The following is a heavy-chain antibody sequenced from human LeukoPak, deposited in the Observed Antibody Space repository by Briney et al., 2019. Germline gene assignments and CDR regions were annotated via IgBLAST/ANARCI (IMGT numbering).Heavy chain of an antibody. Sequence: SVKVSCKASGGTFSSYAISWVRQAPGQGLEWMGGIIPIFGTANYAQKFQGRVTITADESTSTAYMELSSLRSEDTAVCYCARDVGSSGYYYDYWGQGTLVTVSS. CDR1: GGTFSSYA. D-gene: IGHD3-22*01. CDR3: ARDVGSSGYYYDY. V-gene: IGHV1-69*13. CDR2: IIPIFGTA. J-gene: IGHJ4*02.